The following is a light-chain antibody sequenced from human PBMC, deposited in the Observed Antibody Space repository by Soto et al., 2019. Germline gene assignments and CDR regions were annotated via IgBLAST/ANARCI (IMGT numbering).Light chain of an antibody. CDR3: QQYNSYSRT. Sequence: DIQMTQSPSTLSASVGDRVTITCRASQSISSWLAWYQQKPGKAPKLLIYDASSLESGVPSRFSGSGSGTEVTLTISSLQPDDFATYYCQQYNSYSRTFDQGTKLEIK. J-gene: IGKJ2*01. CDR2: DAS. CDR1: QSISSW. V-gene: IGKV1-5*01.